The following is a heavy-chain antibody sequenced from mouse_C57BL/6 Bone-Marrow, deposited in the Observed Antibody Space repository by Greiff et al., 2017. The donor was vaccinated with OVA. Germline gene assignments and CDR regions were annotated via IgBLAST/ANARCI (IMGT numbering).Heavy chain of an antibody. J-gene: IGHJ3*01. CDR1: GFTFSDYY. Sequence: EVQRVESGGGLVQPGGSLKLSCAASGFTFSDYYMYWVRQTPEKRLEWVAYISNGGGSTYYPDTVKGRFTLSRDNAKNTLYLQMSRLKSEDTAMYYCARHRVGSWAYWGQGTLVTVSA. V-gene: IGHV5-12*01. CDR2: ISNGGGST. D-gene: IGHD1-1*01. CDR3: ARHRVGSWAY.